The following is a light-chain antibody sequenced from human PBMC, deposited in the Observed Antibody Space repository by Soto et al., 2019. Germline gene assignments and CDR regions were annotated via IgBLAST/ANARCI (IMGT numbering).Light chain of an antibody. CDR1: QSVLYSSNNKNY. CDR2: WAS. Sequence: DIVMTQSPDSLAVSLGERATFNCKSSQSVLYSSNNKNYLAWYQQKPGQPPKLLIYWASTRESGVPDRFSGSGSGTDFTLTISSLXAEDVAVYYCQQYYSTPYTFGQGTKLEIK. V-gene: IGKV4-1*01. CDR3: QQYYSTPYT. J-gene: IGKJ2*01.